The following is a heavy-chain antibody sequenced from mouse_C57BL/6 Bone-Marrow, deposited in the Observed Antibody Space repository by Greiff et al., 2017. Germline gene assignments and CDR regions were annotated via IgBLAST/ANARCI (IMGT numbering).Heavy chain of an antibody. V-gene: IGHV3-6*01. CDR3: ARGRYYDYDEDYFDY. CDR1: GYSITSGYY. J-gene: IGHJ2*01. D-gene: IGHD2-4*01. CDR2: ISYDGSN. Sequence: DVQLVESGPGLVKPSQSLSLTCSVTGYSITSGYYWNWIRQFPGNKLEWMGYISYDGSNNYNPSLKNRISITRDTSKNQFFLKLNSVTTEDTATYYCARGRYYDYDEDYFDYWGQGTTLTVSS.